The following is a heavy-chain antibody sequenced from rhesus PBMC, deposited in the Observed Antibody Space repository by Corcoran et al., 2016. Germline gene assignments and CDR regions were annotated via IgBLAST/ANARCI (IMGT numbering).Heavy chain of an antibody. D-gene: IGHD4-23*01. Sequence: QVQLQESGPGLVKPSETLSLTCAVSGGSISDDYYWSCIRQPPGKGLEWIGYISGSSGSTYYNPSLKIRVTISTDTSKNQFSLKLSSVTAAYTAVYYCARNFYSNFDYWGQGVLVTVSS. CDR1: GGSISDDYY. V-gene: IGHV4S7*01. J-gene: IGHJ4*01. CDR3: ARNFYSNFDY. CDR2: ISGSSGST.